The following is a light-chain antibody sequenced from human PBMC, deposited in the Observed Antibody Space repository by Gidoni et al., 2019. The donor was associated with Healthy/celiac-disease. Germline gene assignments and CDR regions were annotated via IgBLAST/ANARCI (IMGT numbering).Light chain of an antibody. CDR3: QQYNTYALT. V-gene: IGKV1-5*03. CDR2: KAS. Sequence: DIQMTQSPSTLSASIGDRVAITCRASQSINSWLAWYQQKPGKAPKLLIYKASSLESGVPSRFSGSGSGTEFTLTICSLQPDDFATYYCQQYNTYALTFGGGTKVEIK. CDR1: QSINSW. J-gene: IGKJ4*01.